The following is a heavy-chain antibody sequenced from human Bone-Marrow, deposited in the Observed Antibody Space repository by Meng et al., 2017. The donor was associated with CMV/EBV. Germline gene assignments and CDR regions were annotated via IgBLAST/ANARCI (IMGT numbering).Heavy chain of an antibody. CDR3: ARGGKNYGDY. V-gene: IGHV3-48*04. D-gene: IGHD5-18*01. Sequence: GESLKISCAASGFTFSSYGMHWVRQAPGKGLEWVSYIDVDGDTIFYADSVKGRFTISRDNAKNSLYLQMNSLRAEDTAVYYCARGGKNYGDYWGQGTLVTVSS. CDR2: IDVDGDTI. CDR1: GFTFSSYG. J-gene: IGHJ4*02.